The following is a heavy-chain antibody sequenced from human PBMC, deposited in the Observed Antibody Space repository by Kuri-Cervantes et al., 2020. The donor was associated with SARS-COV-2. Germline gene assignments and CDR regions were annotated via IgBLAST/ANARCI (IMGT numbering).Heavy chain of an antibody. Sequence: GESLKISYAASGFTFSSYSMNWVRQAPGKGLEWVSSISSTSSYIYYADSVKGRFTISRDNAKNSLYLQMNSLRAEDTAVYYCARDCSSPYKYYYYYYMDVWGKGTTVTVSS. CDR2: ISSTSSYI. D-gene: IGHD6-13*01. V-gene: IGHV3-21*01. CDR1: GFTFSSYS. CDR3: ARDCSSPYKYYYYYYMDV. J-gene: IGHJ6*03.